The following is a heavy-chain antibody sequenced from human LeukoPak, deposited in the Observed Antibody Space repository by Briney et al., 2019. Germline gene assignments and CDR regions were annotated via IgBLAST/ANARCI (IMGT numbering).Heavy chain of an antibody. CDR2: IYFTGST. D-gene: IGHD2-15*01. CDR1: GDSISTYS. Sequence: SETLSLTCSVSGDSISTYSWSWIRQPPGKGLEWLGYIYFTGSTNSNPSLKSRVTISLDTSKNQLSLRLTSVTAADTAVYYCARRRQVSYYSPYAFDLWGQGTMVTVSS. J-gene: IGHJ3*01. V-gene: IGHV4-59*08. CDR3: ARRRQVSYYSPYAFDL.